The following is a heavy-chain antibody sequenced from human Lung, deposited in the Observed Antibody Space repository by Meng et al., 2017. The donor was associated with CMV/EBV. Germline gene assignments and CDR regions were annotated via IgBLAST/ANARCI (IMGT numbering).Heavy chain of an antibody. V-gene: IGHV1-18*01. Sequence: FNSYGITWVRQAPGQGLEWVGWISSYNGNTNYAQKFQGRVTLTTDTSTSIAYMELRSLRFDDTAVYYCATIAYCGGDCYQIHPLYDHWGQGTLVTVSS. J-gene: IGHJ5*02. CDR1: FNSYG. D-gene: IGHD2-21*01. CDR3: ATIAYCGGDCYQIHPLYDH. CDR2: ISSYNGNT.